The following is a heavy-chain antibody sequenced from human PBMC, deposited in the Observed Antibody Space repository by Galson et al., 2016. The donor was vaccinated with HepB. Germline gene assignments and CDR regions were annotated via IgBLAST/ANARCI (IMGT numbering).Heavy chain of an antibody. J-gene: IGHJ4*02. Sequence: QSGAEVKKPGESLRISCKGSGYSFTSYWIRWVRQMPGKGLEWMGRIDPSDSYTNYSPSCQGHVTISADKSISTAYLQWSSLKASDTAMYYCATYIGGGYTYGLFDLWGQGTLVTVSS. CDR3: ATYIGGGYTYGLFDL. CDR1: GYSFTSYW. CDR2: IDPSDSYT. D-gene: IGHD5-18*01. V-gene: IGHV5-10-1*01.